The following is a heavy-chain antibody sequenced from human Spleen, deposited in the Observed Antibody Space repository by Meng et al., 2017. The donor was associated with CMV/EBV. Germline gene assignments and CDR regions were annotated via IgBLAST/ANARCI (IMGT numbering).Heavy chain of an antibody. D-gene: IGHD6-19*01. CDR3: ARGISGRLRNPDAFDI. J-gene: IGHJ3*02. CDR1: GFTVSSNY. Sequence: GESLKISCAASGFTVSSNYMSWVRQAPGKGLEWVSVIYSGGSTYYADSVKGRFTISRDNAKNSLYLQMNSLRAEDTAVYYCARGISGRLRNPDAFDIWGQGTMVTVSS. CDR2: IYSGGST. V-gene: IGHV3-66*01.